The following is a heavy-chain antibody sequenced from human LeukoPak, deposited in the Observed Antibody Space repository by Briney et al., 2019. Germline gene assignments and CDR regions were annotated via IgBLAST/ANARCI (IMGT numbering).Heavy chain of an antibody. Sequence: GESLQISCKGSGYIFTSYWIGWVRQMPGKGLECMGIIYPGDSDTRYSPSFQGQVTISADRSISTAYLQWSSLKASDTAMYYCARHETGPYFDYWGQGTLVTVSS. CDR3: ARHETGPYFDY. J-gene: IGHJ4*02. V-gene: IGHV5-51*01. CDR2: IYPGDSDT. CDR1: GYIFTSYW. D-gene: IGHD1-1*01.